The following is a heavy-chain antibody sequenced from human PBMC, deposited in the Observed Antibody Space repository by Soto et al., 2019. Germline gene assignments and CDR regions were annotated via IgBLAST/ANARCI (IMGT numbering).Heavy chain of an antibody. Sequence: QVQLVQSGAEVKKPGSSVKVSCKASGGTFSSYAISWVRQAPGQGLEWMGGIIPIFGTANYAQKFQGRVTITADESTSTAYMELSSLRSEDTAVYYCAGKINTRRFFGKLNWFDPWGQGTLVTVSS. CDR3: AGKINTRRFFGKLNWFDP. J-gene: IGHJ5*02. V-gene: IGHV1-69*01. D-gene: IGHD3-3*01. CDR2: IIPIFGTA. CDR1: GGTFSSYA.